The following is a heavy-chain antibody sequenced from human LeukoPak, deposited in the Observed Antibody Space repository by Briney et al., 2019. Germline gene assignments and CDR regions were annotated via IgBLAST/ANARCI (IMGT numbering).Heavy chain of an antibody. CDR1: GFTVSSNY. D-gene: IGHD6-19*01. Sequence: GGSLRLSCAASGFTVSSNYMSWVRQAPGKGLEWVGRIKSKTDGGTTDYAAPVKGRFTISRDDSKNTLYLQMNSLKTEDTAVYYCTTDGSGWYFGHWGQGTLVTVSS. J-gene: IGHJ4*02. V-gene: IGHV3-15*01. CDR2: IKSKTDGGTT. CDR3: TTDGSGWYFGH.